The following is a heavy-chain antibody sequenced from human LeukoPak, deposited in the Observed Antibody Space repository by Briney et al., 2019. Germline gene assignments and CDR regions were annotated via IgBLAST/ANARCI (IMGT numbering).Heavy chain of an antibody. J-gene: IGHJ6*04. CDR2: ISSSSSYI. D-gene: IGHD3-10*02. CDR1: GFTFSSYS. Sequence: GGSLRLSCAASGFTFSSYSMNWVRQAPGKGLEWVSSISSSSSYIYYADSVKGRFTISRDNAKNSLYLQMNSLRAEDTAVYYCAELGSTMIGGVWGKGTTVTISS. V-gene: IGHV3-21*01. CDR3: AELGSTMIGGV.